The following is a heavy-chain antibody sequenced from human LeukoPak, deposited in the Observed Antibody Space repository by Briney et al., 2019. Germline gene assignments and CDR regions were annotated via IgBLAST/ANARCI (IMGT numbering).Heavy chain of an antibody. CDR2: ISGSGGST. D-gene: IGHD2-15*01. Sequence: GGSLRLSCAASGFPISTNYMSWVRQAPGKGLEWVSLISGSGGSTYYADSVKGRFTISRDNSRNTVYLQMNSLRDEDTAVYYCAKGVADGVEGWGQGTLVTVSS. V-gene: IGHV3-23*01. CDR3: AKGVADGVEG. CDR1: GFPISTNY. J-gene: IGHJ4*02.